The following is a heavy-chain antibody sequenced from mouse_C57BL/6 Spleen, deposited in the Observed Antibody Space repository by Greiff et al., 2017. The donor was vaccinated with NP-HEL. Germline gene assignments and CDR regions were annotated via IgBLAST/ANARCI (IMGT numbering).Heavy chain of an antibody. CDR2: IDPENGDT. J-gene: IGHJ3*01. V-gene: IGHV14-4*01. CDR3: TTGRSRFAY. Sequence: EVKLEESGAELVRPGASVKLSCTASGFNIKDDYMHWVKQRPEQGLEWIGWIDPENGDTEYASKFQGKATITADTSSNTAYLQLSSLTSEDTAVYYCTTGRSRFAYWGQGTLVTVSA. D-gene: IGHD3-3*01. CDR1: GFNIKDDY.